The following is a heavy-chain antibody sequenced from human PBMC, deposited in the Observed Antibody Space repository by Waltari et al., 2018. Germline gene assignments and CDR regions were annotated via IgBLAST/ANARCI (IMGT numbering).Heavy chain of an antibody. CDR2: IYYSGST. CDR3: ATHPYYDVGSGHYYGMDV. D-gene: IGHD3-3*01. Sequence: QLQLQESGPGLVKPSETLSLTCTVSGGSISSSSYYWGWIRQPPGRGLEWIGGIYYSGSTDYNASRKSRVTISVDTAKNQCSLKLSSVTAADTAVYYCATHPYYDVGSGHYYGMDVWGQGTTVTVSS. V-gene: IGHV4-39*01. J-gene: IGHJ6*02. CDR1: GGSISSSSYY.